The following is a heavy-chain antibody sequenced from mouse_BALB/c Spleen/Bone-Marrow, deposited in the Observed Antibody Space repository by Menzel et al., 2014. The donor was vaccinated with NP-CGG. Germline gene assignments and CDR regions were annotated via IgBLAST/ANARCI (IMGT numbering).Heavy chain of an antibody. CDR2: IWAGGST. J-gene: IGHJ2*01. CDR1: GFSLTSYG. Sequence: VKVEESGPGLVAPSQSLSITCTISGFSLTSYGVYWVRQPPGKGLEWLGVIWAGGSTNYNSALMSRLSISKDNSKSQVFLKMNSLQADDTAAYYCARGAYYRFFDYWGQGTTLTVSS. CDR3: ARGAYYRFFDY. V-gene: IGHV2-9*02. D-gene: IGHD2-14*01.